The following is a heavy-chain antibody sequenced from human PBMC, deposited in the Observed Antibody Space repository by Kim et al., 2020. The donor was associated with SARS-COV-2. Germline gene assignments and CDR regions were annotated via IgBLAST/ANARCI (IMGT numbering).Heavy chain of an antibody. CDR1: GDSVSSNSAA. Sequence: SQTLSLSCAISGDSVSSNSAAWNWIRQSPSRGLEWLGRTYYRSKWYNDYAVSVKSRITINPDTSKNQFSLQLNSVTPEDTAVYYCARDLRGNYYGSVGFDPWGQGTLVTVAS. J-gene: IGHJ5*02. CDR3: ARDLRGNYYGSVGFDP. CDR2: TYYRSKWYN. D-gene: IGHD3-10*01. V-gene: IGHV6-1*01.